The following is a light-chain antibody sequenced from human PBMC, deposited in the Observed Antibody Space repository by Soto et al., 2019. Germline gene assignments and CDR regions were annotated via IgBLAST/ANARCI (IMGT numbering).Light chain of an antibody. Sequence: QSALTQPASVSGSPGQSITISCTGTSSDVCGYNYVSWYQQHPGKAPKLMIYDVSNRPSGVSNRFSGYKSGNTASLTISGLQAEDEADYYCSSYTSSSTLLEFGGGTKLTVL. J-gene: IGLJ3*02. V-gene: IGLV2-14*01. CDR3: SSYTSSSTLLE. CDR1: SSDVCGYNY. CDR2: DVS.